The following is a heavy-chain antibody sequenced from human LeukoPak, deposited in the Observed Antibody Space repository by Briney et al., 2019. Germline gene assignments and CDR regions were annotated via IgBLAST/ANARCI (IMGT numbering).Heavy chain of an antibody. CDR2: ISYDGSNK. D-gene: IGHD1-26*01. Sequence: GGSLRLSCAASGFTFSSYAMHWVRQAPGKGLEWVAVISYDGSNKYYADSVKGRFTISRDNSKNTLYLQMNSLRAEDTAVCYCAREGWELLGGYYFDYWGQGTLVTVSS. V-gene: IGHV3-30-3*01. J-gene: IGHJ4*02. CDR3: AREGWELLGGYYFDY. CDR1: GFTFSSYA.